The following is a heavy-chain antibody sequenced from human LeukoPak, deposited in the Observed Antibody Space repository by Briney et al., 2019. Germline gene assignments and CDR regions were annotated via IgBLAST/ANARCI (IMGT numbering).Heavy chain of an antibody. CDR2: INHSGST. CDR3: ARGLSVLRFLEWTKVNWFDP. D-gene: IGHD3-3*01. CDR1: GGSFSGYY. Sequence: SETLSLTCAVYGGSFSGYYWSWIRQPPGKGLEWIGEINHSGSTNYNPSLKSRVTISVDTSKNQFSLKLSSVTGADTAVYYCARGLSVLRFLEWTKVNWFDPWGQGTLVTVSS. J-gene: IGHJ5*02. V-gene: IGHV4-34*01.